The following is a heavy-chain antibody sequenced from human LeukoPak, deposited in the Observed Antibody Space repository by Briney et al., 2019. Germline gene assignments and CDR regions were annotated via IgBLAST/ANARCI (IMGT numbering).Heavy chain of an antibody. D-gene: IGHD6-19*01. V-gene: IGHV3-48*04. CDR1: VTFSSYS. J-gene: IGHJ4*02. CDR2: ISSSGRTM. Sequence: PGGSLRLSCAAGVTFSSYSMNRVRQAPGEGLEWVSYISSSGRTMYYADSVKGRFTISRDNAKNSLYLQMNSLRAEDTAVYYCAHQSSGWRYYFDYWGQGTLVTVSS. CDR3: AHQSSGWRYYFDY.